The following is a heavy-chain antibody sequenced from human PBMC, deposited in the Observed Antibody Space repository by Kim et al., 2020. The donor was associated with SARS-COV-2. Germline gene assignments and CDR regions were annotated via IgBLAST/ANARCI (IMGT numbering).Heavy chain of an antibody. Sequence: GGSLRLSCAASGFTFSPYAMFWVRQAPGKGLEWVSGISGSGGGGRTYDADFVKGRFTISRDNSKNMLYLQMNNLRREDTAMYYCVKDPVSDWGQGTLVTVYS. J-gene: IGHJ4*02. CDR2: ISGSGGGGRT. CDR1: GFTFSPYA. V-gene: IGHV3-23*01. CDR3: VKDPVSD.